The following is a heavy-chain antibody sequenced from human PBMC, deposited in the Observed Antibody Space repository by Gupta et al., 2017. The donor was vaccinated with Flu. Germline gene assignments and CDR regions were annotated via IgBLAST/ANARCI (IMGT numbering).Heavy chain of an antibody. Sequence: AASGFAFSDYAMSWVRQTPGKGLQWISGVDKSGGRTYYADSVRGRFTVSRDNSGNTFHLQMNSLRVEDTAIYYCAKDLYTVPGALDSWGQGTLVTVSS. CDR2: VDKSGGRT. CDR3: AKDLYTVPGALDS. D-gene: IGHD6-19*01. J-gene: IGHJ5*01. V-gene: IGHV3-23*01. CDR1: GFAFSDYA.